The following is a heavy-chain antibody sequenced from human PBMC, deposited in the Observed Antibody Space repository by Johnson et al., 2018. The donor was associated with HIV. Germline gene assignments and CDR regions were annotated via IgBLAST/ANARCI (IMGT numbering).Heavy chain of an antibody. CDR3: AKDTIAGVKGDSLI. V-gene: IGHV3-30*02. CDR2: IRYDGSNK. Sequence: QVQLVESGGGVVQPGGSLRLSCAASGFTFSSYGMHWVRQAPGKGLEWVAFIRYDGSNKYYADSVKGRFTISRDNSKNTLYLQMNSQRAEDTAVYYCAKDTIAGVKGDSLIWGQGTMVTVSS. J-gene: IGHJ3*02. CDR1: GFTFSSYG. D-gene: IGHD3-9*01.